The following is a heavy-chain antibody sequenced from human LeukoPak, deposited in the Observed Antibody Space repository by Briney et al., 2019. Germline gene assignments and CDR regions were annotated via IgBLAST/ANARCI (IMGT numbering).Heavy chain of an antibody. CDR3: AREIAVAAHFDY. D-gene: IGHD6-19*01. Sequence: TGGSLRLSGAVSGLTVSSSYMRWVRQAPGKGLEWGSLIYSVYGGGSTFYADSVKGRFTISRDNSKNTLFLQMNSLRPEDTAVYYCAREIAVAAHFDYWGQGTLVTVSS. V-gene: IGHV3-66*02. CDR1: GLTVSSSY. J-gene: IGHJ4*02. CDR2: IYSVYGGGST.